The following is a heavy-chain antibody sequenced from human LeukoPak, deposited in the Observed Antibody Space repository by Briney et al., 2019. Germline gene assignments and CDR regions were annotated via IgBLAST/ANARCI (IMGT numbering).Heavy chain of an antibody. Sequence: ASVKVSCKASGCTFTSYGIGWVRQAPGQGLEWMGWISAYNGNTNYAQKLQGRVTMTTDTSTSTAYMELRSLRSDDTAVYYCARDPGGYYYDSGVDYWGQGTLVTVSS. CDR3: ARDPGGYYYDSGVDY. CDR2: ISAYNGNT. CDR1: GCTFTSYG. V-gene: IGHV1-18*01. J-gene: IGHJ4*02. D-gene: IGHD3-10*01.